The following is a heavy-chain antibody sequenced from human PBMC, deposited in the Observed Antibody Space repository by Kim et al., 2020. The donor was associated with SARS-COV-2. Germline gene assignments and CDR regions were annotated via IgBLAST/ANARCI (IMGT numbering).Heavy chain of an antibody. CDR3: ARQLGDGSWSLHD. Sequence: SETLSLTCIVSGGSISGSSYWWGWIRQPPGKGLEWIGSIFYSGTTHYNPSRTSRVTISVDTSRNQFSLSVSSVTAADTAVFYCARQLGDGSWSLHDWGQGTLVTVSS. D-gene: IGHD1-26*01. CDR2: IFYSGTT. V-gene: IGHV4-39*01. J-gene: IGHJ4*02. CDR1: GGSISGSSYW.